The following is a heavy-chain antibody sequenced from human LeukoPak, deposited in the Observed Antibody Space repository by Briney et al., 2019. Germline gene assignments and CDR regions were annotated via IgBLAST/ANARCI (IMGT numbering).Heavy chain of an antibody. Sequence: PSETLSLTCTVSGYSISSGYLWGWIRQPPGKGLEWIGSIDGSGRSNYNPSLKSRVTISVETSRNQYSLKMTSVTAADTAVYYCARVPHNSSGDRCYSRWFDPWGQGTLVIVSS. J-gene: IGHJ5*02. V-gene: IGHV4-38-2*02. CDR1: GYSISSGYL. CDR2: IDGSGRS. CDR3: ARVPHNSSGDRCYSRWFDP. D-gene: IGHD2-15*01.